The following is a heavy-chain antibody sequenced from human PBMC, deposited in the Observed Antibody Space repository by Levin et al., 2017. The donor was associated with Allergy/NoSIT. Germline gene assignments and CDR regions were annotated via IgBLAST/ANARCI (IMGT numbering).Heavy chain of an antibody. D-gene: IGHD3-22*01. J-gene: IGHJ4*02. Sequence: GGSLRLSCAASGFSFSDYAMSWVRQAPGKGLEWVSSISDSGRNTYYRDSVKGRFTISRDQSTNTLYLQMNSLRAEDTAIYFCAKDLYTAIYYDNSGYYSTWGQGPLVTVSS. CDR1: GFSFSDYA. V-gene: IGHV3-23*01. CDR2: ISDSGRNT. CDR3: AKDLYTAIYYDNSGYYST.